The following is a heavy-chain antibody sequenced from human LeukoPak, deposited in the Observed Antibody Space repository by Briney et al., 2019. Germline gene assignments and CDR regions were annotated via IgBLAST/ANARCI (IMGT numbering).Heavy chain of an antibody. D-gene: IGHD3-16*01. CDR3: AREEAPVEGDDAFDF. CDR1: GFSFRTYW. J-gene: IGHJ3*01. Sequence: PGGSLRLSCAACGFSFRTYWMHWVRQAPGQGLEWLSRINFDGSVTDHADSVKGRFTISRDNAESTLFLQMDSLRDDDTAVYYCAREEAPVEGDDAFDFWGQGTMVTVSS. CDR2: INFDGSVT. V-gene: IGHV3-74*01.